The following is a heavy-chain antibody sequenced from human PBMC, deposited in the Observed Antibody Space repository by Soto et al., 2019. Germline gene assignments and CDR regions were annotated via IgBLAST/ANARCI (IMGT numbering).Heavy chain of an antibody. CDR1: GFTFSRYA. V-gene: IGHV3-23*01. D-gene: IGHD3-22*01. J-gene: IGHJ4*02. CDR2: ISGSGGST. Sequence: PGGSLRLSCAAPGFTFSRYAMSWVRQAPGKGLEWVSAISGSGGSTYYADSVKGRFTISRDNSKNTLYLQMNSLRAEDTAVYYCAKDRSYYYDSSGYYGSYWGQGTLVTAPS. CDR3: AKDRSYYYDSSGYYGSY.